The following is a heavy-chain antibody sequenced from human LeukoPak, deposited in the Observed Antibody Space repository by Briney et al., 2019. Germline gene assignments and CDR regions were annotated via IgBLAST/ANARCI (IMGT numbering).Heavy chain of an antibody. J-gene: IGHJ5*02. CDR1: GFTFSSYA. CDR3: ANVVRGVKGGFDP. V-gene: IGHV3-23*01. D-gene: IGHD3-10*01. Sequence: GGSLRLSCAASGFTFSSYAMSWVRQAPGEGLEWVSAISGSGGSTYYADSVKGRFTISRDNSKNPLYLQMNSLRAEDTAVYYCANVVRGVKGGFDPWGQGTLVTVSS. CDR2: ISGSGGST.